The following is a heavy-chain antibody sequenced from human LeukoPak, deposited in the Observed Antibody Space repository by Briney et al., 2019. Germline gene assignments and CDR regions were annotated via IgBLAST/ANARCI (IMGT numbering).Heavy chain of an antibody. Sequence: GGSLRLSCSASGFTFSSYAMHWVRQAPGKGLEYVSAISSNGGSTYYADSVKGRFTISRDNSKNTLYLQMNSLRADDTAVYYCAKHRGSGVAGTGGVESWGQGTLVTVSS. J-gene: IGHJ4*02. V-gene: IGHV3-64*04. D-gene: IGHD6-19*01. CDR2: ISSNGGST. CDR1: GFTFSSYA. CDR3: AKHRGSGVAGTGGVES.